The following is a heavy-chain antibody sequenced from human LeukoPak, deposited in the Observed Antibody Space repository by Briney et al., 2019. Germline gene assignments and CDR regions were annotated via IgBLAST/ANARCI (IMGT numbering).Heavy chain of an antibody. Sequence: GGSLRLSCGATGFTSSGYAMGWVRQAPGKGLEWVSGFSGSGGSTYYADSVKGRFIISRDNSKNTLYLQMNSLRAEDTAVYYCAKGVGSWYYYNYWGQGTLVTVSS. D-gene: IGHD6-13*01. CDR1: GFTSSGYA. V-gene: IGHV3-23*01. J-gene: IGHJ4*02. CDR3: AKGVGSWYYYNY. CDR2: FSGSGGST.